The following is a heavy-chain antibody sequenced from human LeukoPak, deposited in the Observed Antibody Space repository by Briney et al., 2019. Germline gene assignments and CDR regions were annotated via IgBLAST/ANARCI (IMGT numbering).Heavy chain of an antibody. D-gene: IGHD1-26*01. Sequence: GGSLRLSCAASGFTFSSYGMHWVHQAPGKGLEWVAVIWYDGSNKYYADSVKGRFTISRDNSKNTLYLQMNSLRAEDTAVYYCARINSNTYSGSSMDFDYWGQGTLVTVSS. CDR1: GFTFSSYG. CDR2: IWYDGSNK. V-gene: IGHV3-33*01. CDR3: ARINSNTYSGSSMDFDY. J-gene: IGHJ4*02.